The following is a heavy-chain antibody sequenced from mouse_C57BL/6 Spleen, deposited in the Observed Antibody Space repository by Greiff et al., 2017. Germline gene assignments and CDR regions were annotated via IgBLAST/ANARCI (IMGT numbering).Heavy chain of an antibody. CDR3: ANGPDYYGSSYGY. CDR1: GYAFSSYW. D-gene: IGHD1-1*01. Sequence: QVHVKQSGAELVKPGASVKISCKASGYAFSSYWMNWVKQRPGKGLEWIGQIYPGDGDTNYNGKFKGKATLTADKSSSTAYMQLSSLTSEDSAVYFCANGPDYYGSSYGYWGQGTTLTVSS. J-gene: IGHJ2*01. V-gene: IGHV1-80*01. CDR2: IYPGDGDT.